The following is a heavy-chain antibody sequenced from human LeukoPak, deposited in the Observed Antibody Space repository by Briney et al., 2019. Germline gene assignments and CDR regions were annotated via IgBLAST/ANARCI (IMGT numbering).Heavy chain of an antibody. V-gene: IGHV3-74*01. D-gene: IGHD3-10*01. CDR1: GFTFSSYW. CDR2: INSDGSST. Sequence: GGPLRLSCAASGFTFSSYWMHWVRQAPGKGLVRVSRINSDGSSTSYADSVKGRFTISRDNAKNTLYLQMSSLRAEDTAVYYCARGNRFYYYGSGSYYIPYGNWFDPWGQGTLVTVSS. CDR3: ARGNRFYYYGSGSYYIPYGNWFDP. J-gene: IGHJ5*02.